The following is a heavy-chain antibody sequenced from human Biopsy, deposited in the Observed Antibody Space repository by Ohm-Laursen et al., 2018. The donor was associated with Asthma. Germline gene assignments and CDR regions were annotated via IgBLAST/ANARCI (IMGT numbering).Heavy chain of an antibody. J-gene: IGHJ4*02. Sequence: LRLSCAASGFTFHNYVMHWVRQAPGKGMEWVAGIFFDGSNKYYADCVKGRFTISRDNSKDTLYLQVNSLRGDDTAVYYCARGKTWGRSYYFDYWGQGTLVTVSS. CDR3: ARGKTWGRSYYFDY. CDR1: GFTFHNYV. CDR2: IFFDGSNK. V-gene: IGHV3-30-3*01. D-gene: IGHD6-6*01.